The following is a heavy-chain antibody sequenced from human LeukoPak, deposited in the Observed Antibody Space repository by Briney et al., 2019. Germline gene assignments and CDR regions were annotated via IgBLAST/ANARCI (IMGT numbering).Heavy chain of an antibody. J-gene: IGHJ3*02. CDR1: GFTFSKYW. D-gene: IGHD3-22*01. V-gene: IGHV3-7*01. CDR2: IRRGGSVN. Sequence: PGGSLRLSCAASGFTFSKYWMTWVRQAPGKGLEWVANIRRGGSVNYLLDSVKGRFTISRDNVKNSLSLEMNNLRAEDTAVYYCSRDANYYDSSRHYFDAFDIWGQGTMVTVSS. CDR3: SRDANYYDSSRHYFDAFDI.